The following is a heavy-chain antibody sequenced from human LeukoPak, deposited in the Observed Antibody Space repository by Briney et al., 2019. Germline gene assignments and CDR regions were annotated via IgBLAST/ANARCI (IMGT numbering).Heavy chain of an antibody. CDR2: ISGSGGST. Sequence: GASLRLSCAASGFTFSTSAMSWLRQAPGKLLEWVSAISGSGGSTYYADSVKGRFTISRDNSKNTLYLQMNSLRAEDTAVYCCAKDLSTAVVSFDYWGQGTLVTVSS. CDR1: GFTFSTSA. J-gene: IGHJ4*02. V-gene: IGHV3-23*01. D-gene: IGHD6-6*01. CDR3: AKDLSTAVVSFDY.